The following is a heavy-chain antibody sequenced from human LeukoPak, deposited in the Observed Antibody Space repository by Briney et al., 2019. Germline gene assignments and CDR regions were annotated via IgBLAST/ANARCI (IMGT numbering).Heavy chain of an antibody. CDR1: GYSFTSHW. Sequence: GESLKISCKASGYSFTSHWIGWVRQMPGKGPEWMGIIYPGDSDTRYSPSFQGQVTISADKSISTAYLQWSSLKASDTAMYYCARGANFDWFRGGSPYFDYWGQGTLVTVSS. CDR3: ARGANFDWFRGGSPYFDY. V-gene: IGHV5-51*01. D-gene: IGHD3-9*01. CDR2: IYPGDSDT. J-gene: IGHJ4*02.